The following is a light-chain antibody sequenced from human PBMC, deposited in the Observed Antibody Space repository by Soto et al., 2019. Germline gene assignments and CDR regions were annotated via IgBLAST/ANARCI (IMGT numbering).Light chain of an antibody. CDR1: SSDIGGYNY. CDR3: SPYRSGSTPLG. Sequence: QSALTQPASVSGSRGQSITISCTGTSSDIGGYNYVSWYQQHPGKAPKLMIYDVSSRPSGVSTRFSGSKSGNAASLTVSGLQAEDEGDYFRSPYRSGSTPLGFGGRTPPTVL. CDR2: DVS. V-gene: IGLV2-14*01. J-gene: IGLJ3*02.